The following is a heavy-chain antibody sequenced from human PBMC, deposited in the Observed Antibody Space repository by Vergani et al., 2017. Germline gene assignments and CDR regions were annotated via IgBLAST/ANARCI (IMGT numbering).Heavy chain of an antibody. CDR3: AIALGYCSSTSCHGADY. D-gene: IGHD2-2*01. CDR1: GGSFSRYY. CDR2: INHSGST. V-gene: IGHV4-34*01. Sequence: QVQLQQWGAGLLKPSETLSLTCAVYGGSFSRYYWSWIRQPPGKGLEWIGEINHSGSTNYNPSLKSRVTISVDTSKNQFSLKLSSVTAADTAVYYCAIALGYCSSTSCHGADYWGQGTLVTVSS. J-gene: IGHJ4*02.